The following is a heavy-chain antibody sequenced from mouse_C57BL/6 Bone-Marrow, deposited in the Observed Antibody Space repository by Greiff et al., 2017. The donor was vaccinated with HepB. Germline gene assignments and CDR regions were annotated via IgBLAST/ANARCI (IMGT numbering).Heavy chain of an antibody. V-gene: IGHV1-18*01. CDR3: AREEVYDGSGYWYFDV. CDR2: INPNNGGT. Sequence: EVKLMESGPELVKPGASVKIPCKASGYTFTDYNMDWVKQSPGKSLEWIGDINPNNGGTSYNQKFKGKATMTVDKSSSTAYMELRSLTSEDTAVYYCAREEVYDGSGYWYFDVWGTGTTVTVSS. J-gene: IGHJ1*03. D-gene: IGHD1-1*01. CDR1: GYTFTDYN.